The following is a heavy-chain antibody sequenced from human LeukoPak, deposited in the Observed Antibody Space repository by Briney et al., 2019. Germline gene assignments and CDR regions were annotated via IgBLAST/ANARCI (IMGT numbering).Heavy chain of an antibody. V-gene: IGHV6-1*01. J-gene: IGHJ6*02. CDR3: SRQRSTSTYYFGLDV. Sequence: SQTLSLTCAISGDTVSSNTAAWNWIRQSPSRGLEWLGRTYYRSKWNTDYAASVQNRITINPGTSTNQFSLQLKSATPEDTAVYYCSRQRSTSTYYFGLDVWGQGTTVTVSS. D-gene: IGHD6-6*01. CDR1: GDTVSSNTAA. CDR2: TYYRSKWNT.